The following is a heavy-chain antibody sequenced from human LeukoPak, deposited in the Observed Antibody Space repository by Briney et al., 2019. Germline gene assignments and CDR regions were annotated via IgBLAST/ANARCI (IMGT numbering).Heavy chain of an antibody. CDR1: GFTFGDYA. CDR2: LRSKACGGTP. CDR3: TRIIVATKDY. V-gene: IGHV3-49*04. D-gene: IGHD5-12*01. Sequence: GGSLRLSCTASGFTFGDYAMNWVRQAPGKGLEWVGFLRSKACGGTPEYAASVKGRFAISRDDSKSIAYLEMNSLKAEDTAVYYCTRIIVATKDYWGQGTLVTVSS. J-gene: IGHJ4*02.